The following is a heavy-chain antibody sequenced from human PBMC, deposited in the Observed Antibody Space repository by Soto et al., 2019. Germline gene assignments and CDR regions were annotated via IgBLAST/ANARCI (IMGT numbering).Heavy chain of an antibody. V-gene: IGHV3-9*01. Sequence: PGGSLRLSCASSGFTFHNYSMHWVRQAPGKGLEWVAGISWNSGNIDFGDSVKGRFTISRDNAKNSLYLQMNSLRLEDTAVYYCAKDPYDSWTGYNNWFDPWRQGT. J-gene: IGHJ5*02. D-gene: IGHD3-9*01. CDR2: ISWNSGNI. CDR3: AKDPYDSWTGYNNWFDP. CDR1: GFTFHNYS.